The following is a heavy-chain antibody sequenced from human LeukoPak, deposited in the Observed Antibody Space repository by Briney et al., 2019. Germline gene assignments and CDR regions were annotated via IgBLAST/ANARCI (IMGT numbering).Heavy chain of an antibody. J-gene: IGHJ6*02. CDR2: IKQDGSEK. Sequence: GGSLRLSCAASGFTFSSYWMSWVRQAPGKGLEWVANIKQDGSEKYYVDSVKGRFTISRDNAKNSLYLQMNSLRAEDTAVYYCARLYYDFWSGCLLYYYYYGMDVWGQGTTVTVSS. D-gene: IGHD3-3*01. CDR3: ARLYYDFWSGCLLYYYYYGMDV. CDR1: GFTFSSYW. V-gene: IGHV3-7*01.